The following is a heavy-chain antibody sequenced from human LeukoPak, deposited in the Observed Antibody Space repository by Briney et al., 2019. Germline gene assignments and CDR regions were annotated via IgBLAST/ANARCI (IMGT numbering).Heavy chain of an antibody. CDR3: ARHRGVVIATHPNDAFDI. CDR1: GYSISSGYY. D-gene: IGHD2-21*01. Sequence: PSETLSLTCAVSGYSISSGYYWGWIRQPPGKGLEWIGSIYHSGSTYYNPSLKSRVTISVDTSKNQFSLKLSSVTAADTAVYYCARHRGVVIATHPNDAFDIWGQGTVVTVSS. V-gene: IGHV4-38-2*01. J-gene: IGHJ3*02. CDR2: IYHSGST.